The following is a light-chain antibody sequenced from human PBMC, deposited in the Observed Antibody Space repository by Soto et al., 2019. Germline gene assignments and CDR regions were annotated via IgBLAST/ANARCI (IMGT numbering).Light chain of an antibody. J-gene: IGLJ2*01. V-gene: IGLV2-14*01. CDR1: SSDVGGYNY. CDR3: SSYTSSSTYVV. CDR2: DVS. Sequence: QSALTQPASVSGSPGQSITLSCTGTSSDVGGYNYVSWYQQHPGKAPTLMIYDVSNRPSGVSNRFSGSKSGNTASLTISGLQAEDEADYYCSSYTSSSTYVVFGGGTKLTVL.